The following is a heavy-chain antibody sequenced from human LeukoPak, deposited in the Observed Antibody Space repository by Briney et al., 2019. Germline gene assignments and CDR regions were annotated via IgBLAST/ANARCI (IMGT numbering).Heavy chain of an antibody. CDR3: ARDGGHGGDLDY. J-gene: IGHJ4*02. Sequence: GGSLRLSCAASGFTFTTYGWTWVRQPPGRGLKGVANIKQYGTEKYYVDSVKGRFTISRDNGKNSLYLQMNSLRAEDTALYYCARDGGHGGDLDYWGQGTLVTVSS. CDR1: GFTFTTYG. CDR2: IKQYGTEK. D-gene: IGHD2-21*02. V-gene: IGHV3-7*01.